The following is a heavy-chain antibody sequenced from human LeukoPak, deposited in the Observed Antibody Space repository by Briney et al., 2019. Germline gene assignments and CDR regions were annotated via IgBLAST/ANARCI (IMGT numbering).Heavy chain of an antibody. J-gene: IGHJ4*02. CDR2: INPSGGST. CDR3: ASPLGWDREGGDY. CDR1: GYTFTSYY. V-gene: IGHV1-46*01. D-gene: IGHD1-26*01. Sequence: GASVKASCKASGYTFTSYYMHWVRQAPGQGLEWMGIINPSGGSTSYAQKFQGRVTMTRDTSTSTVYMELSSLRSEDTAVYYCASPLGWDREGGDYWGQGTLVTVSS.